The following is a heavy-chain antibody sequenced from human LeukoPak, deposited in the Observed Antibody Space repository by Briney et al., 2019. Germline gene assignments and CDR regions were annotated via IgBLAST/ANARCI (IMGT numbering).Heavy chain of an antibody. Sequence: PGGSLRLSCAASGFTFSSYSMNWVRQAPGKGLEWVSSISSSSLYIYYAGSVKGRFTISRDNAKNSLYLQMNSLRAEDTAVYYCAELGITMIGGVWGKGTTVTISS. J-gene: IGHJ6*04. CDR3: AELGITMIGGV. CDR1: GFTFSSYS. CDR2: ISSSSLYI. D-gene: IGHD3-10*02. V-gene: IGHV3-21*01.